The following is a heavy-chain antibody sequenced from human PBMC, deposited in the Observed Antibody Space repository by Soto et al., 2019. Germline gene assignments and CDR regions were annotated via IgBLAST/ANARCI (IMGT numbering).Heavy chain of an antibody. CDR2: ISGSDGKT. D-gene: IGHD3-3*01. CDR3: AKWSYLDY. Sequence: PVGSLRLSCTTSGFSFASFATTWVRQAPGKGLEWVATISGSDGKTYYADSVKGRFSISRDTSRNTLYLQMNSLRAGDTAIYYCAKWSYLDYWGQGTRVTVSS. J-gene: IGHJ4*02. CDR1: GFSFASFA. V-gene: IGHV3-23*01.